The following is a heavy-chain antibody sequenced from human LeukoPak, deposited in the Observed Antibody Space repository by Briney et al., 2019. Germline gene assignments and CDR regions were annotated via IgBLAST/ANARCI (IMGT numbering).Heavy chain of an antibody. V-gene: IGHV1-24*01. CDR1: GYTLTELS. J-gene: IGHJ4*02. D-gene: IGHD2-2*01. CDR2: FDPEDGET. CDR3: ATICSSTSCRLDDY. Sequence: ASVKVSCKVSGYTLTELSMHWVRQAPGKGLEWMGGFDPEDGETIYAQKFQGRVTMTEDTSTDTAYMELSSLRSEDTAVYYCATICSSTSCRLDDYWGQGTLVTVSS.